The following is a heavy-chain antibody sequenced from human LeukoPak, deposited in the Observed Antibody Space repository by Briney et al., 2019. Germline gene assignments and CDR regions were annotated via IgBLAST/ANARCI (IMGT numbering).Heavy chain of an antibody. V-gene: IGHV3-7*01. J-gene: IGHJ4*01. CDR1: GFTFSSYW. Sequence: AGGSLRLSCAVSGFTFSSYWMNWVRQAPGKGLEWVASIKQDGGEKSYVDSVKVRFTISRDNAKNSLYLQVSSLRAEDTAVYYCARDGTAAGLYFDLWGQGTLVTVSS. CDR2: IKQDGGEK. CDR3: ARDGTAAGLYFDL. D-gene: IGHD6-13*01.